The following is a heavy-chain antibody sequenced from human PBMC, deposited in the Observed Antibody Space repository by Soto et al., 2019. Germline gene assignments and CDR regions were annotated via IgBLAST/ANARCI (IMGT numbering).Heavy chain of an antibody. V-gene: IGHV2-5*01. D-gene: IGHD2-21*01. CDR2: IYWNDDN. J-gene: IGHJ4*02. CDR3: AHRSSLTLYGTSFYIFVY. Sequence: SGPTLVNPRPTLTLTCVFSGFSLSTTGEGVAWIRQPPGKALEWLALIYWNDDNRYSPSLKSRLTVTKNTSKNREVLTMTNIYPVDTATYFRAHRSSLTLYGTSFYIFVYCGQ. CDR1: GFSLSTTGEG.